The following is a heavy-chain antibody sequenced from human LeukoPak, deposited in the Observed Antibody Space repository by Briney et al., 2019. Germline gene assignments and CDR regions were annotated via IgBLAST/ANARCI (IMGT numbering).Heavy chain of an antibody. CDR1: GVPFSNYY. J-gene: IGHJ4*02. Sequence: SETLSLTCAVSGVPFSNYYWSWVRQSPRQGLEWIGEINHSGYTNYNPSLKSRVTMSIDTSKNQFSLILTSVTAADAGVYYCTRAVAGHPDWGQGTLVTFSS. D-gene: IGHD6-19*01. V-gene: IGHV4-34*01. CDR3: TRAVAGHPD. CDR2: INHSGYT.